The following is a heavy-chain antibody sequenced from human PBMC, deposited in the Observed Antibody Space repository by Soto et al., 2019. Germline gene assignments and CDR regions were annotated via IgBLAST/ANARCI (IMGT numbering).Heavy chain of an antibody. CDR3: ARGGGPDIAYGMDV. V-gene: IGHV4-4*02. D-gene: IGHD5-12*01. Sequence: QVQLQESGPGLVKPSGTLSLTCAVSGGSISSINWWSWVRQPPGKGLKWIGEIYHSGSTTYNPSLKSRVTISVDKPKHPFSLKLQSVTAADTAIYYCARGGGPDIAYGMDVWGQGTTVIVSS. CDR2: IYHSGST. CDR1: GGSISSINW. J-gene: IGHJ6*02.